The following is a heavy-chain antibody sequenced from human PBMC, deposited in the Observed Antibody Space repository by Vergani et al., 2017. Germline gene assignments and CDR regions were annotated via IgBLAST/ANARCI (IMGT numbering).Heavy chain of an antibody. J-gene: IGHJ5*02. Sequence: QVQLVQSGAEVKKPGSSVKVSCKASGGTFSSYTISWVRQAPGQGLEWMGRIIPILGIANYAQKFQGRVTITADKSTSTAYMELSSLRSEDTAVYYCEGEMMTTVTYTENWFDPWGQGTLVTVSS. CDR2: IIPILGIA. CDR1: GGTFSSYT. D-gene: IGHD4-17*01. V-gene: IGHV1-69*08. CDR3: EGEMMTTVTYTENWFDP.